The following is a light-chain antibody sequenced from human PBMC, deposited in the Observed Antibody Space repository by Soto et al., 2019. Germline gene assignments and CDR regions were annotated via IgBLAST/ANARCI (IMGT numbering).Light chain of an antibody. CDR2: DAS. CDR3: QQYDNLPYT. V-gene: IGKV1-33*01. Sequence: DIQMTQSPSSLSASVGDRVTITCQASQDISNYLNWYQQKPGKAPKLLIYDASNLETGVPSRFSGSGSGKDFTLSISSLQPEDIATYHCQQYDNLPYTFGQQTKLEIK. J-gene: IGKJ2*01. CDR1: QDISNY.